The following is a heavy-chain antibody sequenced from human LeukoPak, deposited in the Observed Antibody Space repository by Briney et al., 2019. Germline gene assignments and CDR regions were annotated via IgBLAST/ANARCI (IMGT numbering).Heavy chain of an antibody. CDR3: ARAPYYHGSGTHRSDAFDI. CDR1: GGSFSGYY. CDR2: INHSGST. J-gene: IGHJ3*02. V-gene: IGHV4-34*01. Sequence: PSETLSLTCAVYGGSFSGYYWSWIRQPPGKGLEWIGEINHSGSTNYNPSLKSRVTISVDTSKNQFSLKLSSVTAADTAVYYCARAPYYHGSGTHRSDAFDIWGQGTMVTVSS. D-gene: IGHD3-10*01.